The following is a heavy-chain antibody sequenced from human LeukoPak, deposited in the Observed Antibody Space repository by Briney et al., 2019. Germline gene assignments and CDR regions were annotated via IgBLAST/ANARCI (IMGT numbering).Heavy chain of an antibody. Sequence: GASVKVSCKASGCTFTSYGISWVGQAPGQGREWMGWISAYNGTTNYAQKLQGRVPMTTDTSTSTAYMALRSLRSDDTAVYYCARVSGRGWSDPWGQGTLVTVSS. J-gene: IGHJ5*02. CDR2: ISAYNGTT. CDR3: ARVSGRGWSDP. CDR1: GCTFTSYG. D-gene: IGHD3-10*01. V-gene: IGHV1-18*01.